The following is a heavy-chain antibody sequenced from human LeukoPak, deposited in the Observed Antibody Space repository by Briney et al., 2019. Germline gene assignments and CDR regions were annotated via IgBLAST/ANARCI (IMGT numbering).Heavy chain of an antibody. V-gene: IGHV1-2*02. CDR3: ARERRGSIRVCWFDP. Sequence: ASVKVSCKASGYTFTGYYMHWVRQAPGQGLEWMGWINPNSGGTNYAQKFQGRVAMTRDTSISTAYMELSRLRSDDTAVYYCARERRGSIRVCWFDPWGQGTLVTVSS. J-gene: IGHJ5*02. CDR2: INPNSGGT. CDR1: GYTFTGYY. D-gene: IGHD3-10*01.